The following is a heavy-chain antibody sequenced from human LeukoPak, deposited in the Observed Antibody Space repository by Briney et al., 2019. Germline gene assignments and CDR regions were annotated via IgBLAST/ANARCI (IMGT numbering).Heavy chain of an antibody. CDR1: GYTFTSYG. CDR2: INAGNGNT. J-gene: IGHJ4*02. V-gene: IGHV1-3*01. Sequence: ASVKVSCKASGYTFTSYGISWVRQAPGQRLEWMGWINAGNGNTKYSQKFQGRVTITRDTSASTAYMELSSLRSEDTAVYYCARGPVMDDFWSGYYIYWGQGTLVTVSS. CDR3: ARGPVMDDFWSGYYIY. D-gene: IGHD3-3*01.